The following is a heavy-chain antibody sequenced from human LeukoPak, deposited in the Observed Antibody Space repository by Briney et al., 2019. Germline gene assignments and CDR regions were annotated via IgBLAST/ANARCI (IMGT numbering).Heavy chain of an antibody. CDR3: ARSCDSSGYYLFDL. J-gene: IGHJ2*01. CDR1: GGSISSSNW. D-gene: IGHD3-22*01. Sequence: PSETLSLTCAVSGGSISSSNWWSWVRQPPGKGLEWIGEIYHSGSTNYNPSLKSRVTISVDTSKNQFSLKLNSVTAADTAVYYCARSCDSSGYYLFDLWGRGTLVTVSS. CDR2: IYHSGST. V-gene: IGHV4-4*02.